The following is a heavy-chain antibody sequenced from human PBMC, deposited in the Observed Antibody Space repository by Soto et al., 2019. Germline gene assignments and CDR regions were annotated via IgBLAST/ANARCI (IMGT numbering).Heavy chain of an antibody. V-gene: IGHV4-34*01. CDR2: INHSGST. CDR1: GGSFSGYY. D-gene: IGHD2-2*01. J-gene: IGHJ3*02. CDR3: ARGPPREDIVVVPAAHLAAFDI. Sequence: SETLSLTCAVYGGSFSGYYWSWIRQPPGKGLEWIGEINHSGSTNYNPSLKSRVTISVDTSKNPFSLKLSSVTAADTAVYYCARGPPREDIVVVPAAHLAAFDIWGQGTMVTVSS.